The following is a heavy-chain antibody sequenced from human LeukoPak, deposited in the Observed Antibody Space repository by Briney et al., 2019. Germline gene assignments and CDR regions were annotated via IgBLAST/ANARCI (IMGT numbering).Heavy chain of an antibody. V-gene: IGHV1-2*02. CDR2: INPKSGGT. Sequence: ASVKVSCKASGYTFSGSYLHWVRQAPGQGLEWMGWINPKSGGTNYAQKFQGRVTMTRDTSINTGYMELSGLTYDDTAVYYCAREGWGNYYMDVWGKGTTVTVSS. CDR1: GYTFSGSY. D-gene: IGHD2-8*02. CDR3: AREGWGNYYMDV. J-gene: IGHJ6*03.